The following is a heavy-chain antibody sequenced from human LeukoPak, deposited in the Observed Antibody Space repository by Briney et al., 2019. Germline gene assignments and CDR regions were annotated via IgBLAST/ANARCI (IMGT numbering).Heavy chain of an antibody. CDR2: ITHSGST. D-gene: IGHD3-10*01. CDR1: GGSFSGYY. CDR3: ARGLTMGV. J-gene: IGHJ3*01. Sequence: SETLSLTCAVYGGSFSGYYWSWIRQPPGKGLEWIGEITHSGSTNYNPSLKSRVTISVDTSKNQFSLKLSSVTAADTAVYYCARGLTMGVWGQGTMVTVSS. V-gene: IGHV4-34*01.